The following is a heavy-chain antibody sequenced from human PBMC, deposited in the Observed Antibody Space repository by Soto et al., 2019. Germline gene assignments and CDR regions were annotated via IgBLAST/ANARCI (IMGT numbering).Heavy chain of an antibody. D-gene: IGHD2-15*01. V-gene: IGHV3-23*01. Sequence: GGSLRLSCAASGFTFSSYAMSWVRQAPGKGLEWVSAISGSGGSTYYADSVKGRFTISRDNSKNTLYLQMNSLRAEDTAVYYCAKQGLEGLGYCSGGSCHPWEYYYMDVWGKGTTVTVSS. CDR1: GFTFSSYA. CDR2: ISGSGGST. J-gene: IGHJ6*03. CDR3: AKQGLEGLGYCSGGSCHPWEYYYMDV.